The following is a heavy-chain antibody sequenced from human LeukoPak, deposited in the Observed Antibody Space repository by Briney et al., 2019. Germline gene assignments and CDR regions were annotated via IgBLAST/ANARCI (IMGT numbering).Heavy chain of an antibody. CDR2: INHSGST. CDR3: ARAGSYGYDY. CDR1: GGSFSGYY. J-gene: IGHJ4*02. V-gene: IGHV4-34*01. Sequence: SETLSLTCAVYGGSFSGYYWSWIRQPPGKGLEWIGEINHSGSTNYNPSLKSRVTISVDTSKNQFSLKLSSVTAADTAVYYRARAGSYGYDYWGQGTLVTVSS. D-gene: IGHD5-18*01.